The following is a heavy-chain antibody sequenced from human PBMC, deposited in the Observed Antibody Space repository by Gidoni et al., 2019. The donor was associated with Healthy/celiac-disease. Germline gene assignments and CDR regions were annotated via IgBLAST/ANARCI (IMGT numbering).Heavy chain of an antibody. J-gene: IGHJ4*02. Sequence: QLQLQESGPGLVKPSETLSLTCTVSGGSISSSSYYWGWIRQPPGKGLEWIGSIYYSGSTYYNPSLKSRVTISVDTSKNQFSLKLSSVTAADTAVYYCARLSLHYYFDYWGQGTLVTVSS. CDR2: IYYSGST. CDR3: ARLSLHYYFDY. V-gene: IGHV4-39*01. CDR1: GGSISSSSYY. D-gene: IGHD2-15*01.